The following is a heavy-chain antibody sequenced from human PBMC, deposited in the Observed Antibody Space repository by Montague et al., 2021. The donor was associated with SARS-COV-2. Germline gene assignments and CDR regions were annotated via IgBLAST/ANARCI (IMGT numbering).Heavy chain of an antibody. D-gene: IGHD3-3*01. CDR1: GGSFSGYY. Sequence: SETLSLTCAVYGGSFSGYYWSWIRQPPGEGLEWIGEINHRGSTNYNPSLKSRAIISVDTSKNQFSLKLSSVTAADTAVYYCARGAGPRSITLFGVIISGHVFDIWGQGTMVTVSS. V-gene: IGHV4-34*01. J-gene: IGHJ3*02. CDR2: INHRGST. CDR3: ARGAGPRSITLFGVIISGHVFDI.